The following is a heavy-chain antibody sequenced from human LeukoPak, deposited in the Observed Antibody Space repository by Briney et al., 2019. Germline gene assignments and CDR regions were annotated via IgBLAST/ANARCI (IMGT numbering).Heavy chain of an antibody. D-gene: IGHD6-13*01. V-gene: IGHV3-74*01. J-gene: IGHJ6*02. CDR3: ARGSPYSSSWYYYYYYGMDV. CDR2: INSDGSST. Sequence: PGGSLRLSCAASGFTFSSYWMHWVRQAPGKGLVWVSRINSDGSSTSYADSVKGRFTISRDNAKNTPYLQMNSLRAEDTAVYYCARGSPYSSSWYYYYYYGMDVWGQGTTVTVSS. CDR1: GFTFSSYW.